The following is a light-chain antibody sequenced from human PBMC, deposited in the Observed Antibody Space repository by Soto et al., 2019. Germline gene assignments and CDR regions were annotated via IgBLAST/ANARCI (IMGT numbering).Light chain of an antibody. CDR2: DVT. Sequence: QSALTQPASESRSPGQSIAISCTGPISDIDVYDYVSWYQHHPGKAPKLLIFDVTNRPSGVSDRFSGSRSGDTASLTISGLQAEDETDYYCTSYRSSTLFVFGTGTKLTLL. CDR3: TSYRSSTLFV. J-gene: IGLJ1*01. CDR1: ISDIDVYDY. V-gene: IGLV2-14*03.